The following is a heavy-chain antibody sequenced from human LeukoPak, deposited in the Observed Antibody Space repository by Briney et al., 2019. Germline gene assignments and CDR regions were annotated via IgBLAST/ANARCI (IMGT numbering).Heavy chain of an antibody. D-gene: IGHD1-26*01. V-gene: IGHV3-21*01. CDR1: GFTFSSYK. CDR2: ISSSSDI. CDR3: ERPSLEGAMITH. Sequence: GGALRLSCAASGFTFSSYKMKWGREAPGEGLEWGSSISSSSDIYYAASVKGRFTISRDNAKHSLYLKMNSLRAEDPPVYYCERPSLEGAMITHWGQGTLVTVSS. J-gene: IGHJ4*02.